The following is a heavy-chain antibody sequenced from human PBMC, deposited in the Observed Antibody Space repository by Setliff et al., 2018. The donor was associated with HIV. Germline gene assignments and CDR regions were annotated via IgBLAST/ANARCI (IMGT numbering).Heavy chain of an antibody. D-gene: IGHD2-15*01. V-gene: IGHV4-34*01. CDR3: ARRRVVARVFDY. J-gene: IGHJ4*02. CDR1: GESFNNYY. Sequence: SETLSLTCAVYGESFNNYYWSWIRQSPVKGLEWIGEIDHRGETNYNPSLKSRVILSVDTSKNQFSLSLSSLTAAGTALYYCARRRVVARVFDYWGQGTLVTVSS. CDR2: IDHRGET.